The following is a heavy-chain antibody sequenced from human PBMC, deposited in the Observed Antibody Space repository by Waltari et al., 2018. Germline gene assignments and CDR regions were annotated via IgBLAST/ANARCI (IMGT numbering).Heavy chain of an antibody. Sequence: QVQLQESGPGLVKPSETLSLTCTVSGSSISSGYYWGWIRQPPGKGLEWIGSIYHSGSTYYNPSLKSRVTISVDTSKNQFSLKLSSVTAADTAVYYCARRKAAAGKYFDYWGQGTLVTVSS. CDR2: IYHSGST. J-gene: IGHJ4*02. V-gene: IGHV4-38-2*02. CDR3: ARRKAAAGKYFDY. D-gene: IGHD6-13*01. CDR1: GSSISSGYY.